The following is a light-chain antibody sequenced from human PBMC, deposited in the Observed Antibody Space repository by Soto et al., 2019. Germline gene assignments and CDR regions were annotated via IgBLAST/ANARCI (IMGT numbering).Light chain of an antibody. CDR2: DVS. Sequence: EIRMTQSPSTLSASVGDRVTITCRANQTISRWLAWYQQKPGKAPELLIFDVSRRETGVPSRFSGSGFGTEFTLTISSLQPDDFATYYCQQYSSFFYSFGQGTRL. J-gene: IGKJ2*01. CDR3: QQYSSFFYS. V-gene: IGKV1-5*01. CDR1: QTISRW.